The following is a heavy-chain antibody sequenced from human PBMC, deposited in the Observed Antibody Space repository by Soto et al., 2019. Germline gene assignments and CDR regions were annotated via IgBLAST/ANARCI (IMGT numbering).Heavy chain of an antibody. CDR1: GFTFSSYG. CDR3: AKDRRPNYYYGMDV. V-gene: IGHV3-30*18. J-gene: IGHJ6*04. Sequence: QVQLVESGGGVVQPGRSLRLSCAASGFTFSSYGMHWVRQAPGKGLEWVAVISYDGSNKYYADSVKCRFTISRDNSKNTLYLQMNSLRAEDTAVYYCAKDRRPNYYYGMDVWGEGTTVTVSS. CDR2: ISYDGSNK. D-gene: IGHD6-25*01.